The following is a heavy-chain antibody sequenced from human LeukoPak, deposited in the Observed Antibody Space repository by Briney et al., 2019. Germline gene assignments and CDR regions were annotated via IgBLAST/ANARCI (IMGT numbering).Heavy chain of an antibody. D-gene: IGHD4-17*01. J-gene: IGHJ4*02. Sequence: PGGSLRLSCAASGFSFSSSAMDWVRHAPGKGLEWMAFMQNDGSEKYYADSVKGRVTISRDISKNTLYLQMNSLRIEDTAVYYCARGFDYGFHYWGQGTLVTVSS. CDR2: MQNDGSEK. CDR3: ARGFDYGFHY. CDR1: GFSFSSSA. V-gene: IGHV3-30*02.